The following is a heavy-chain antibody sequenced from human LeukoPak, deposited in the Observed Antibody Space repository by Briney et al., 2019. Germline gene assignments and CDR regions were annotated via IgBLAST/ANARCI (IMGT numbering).Heavy chain of an antibody. J-gene: IGHJ4*02. V-gene: IGHV3-21*01. CDR3: ARREPTGCSGTSCFAGPVGY. D-gene: IGHD2-2*01. CDR1: GFTFNSYS. Sequence: GGSLRLSCAASGFTFNSYSMNWVRQAPGKGLEWVSSISGTGDYIYYADSVKGRFTISRDNGKNSLYLQMNSLRVEDTAVYYCARREPTGCSGTSCFAGPVGYWGQGTLVTVSS. CDR2: ISGTGDYI.